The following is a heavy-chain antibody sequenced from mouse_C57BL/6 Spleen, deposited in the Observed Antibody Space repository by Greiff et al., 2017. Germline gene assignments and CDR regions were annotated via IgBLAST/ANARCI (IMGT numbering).Heavy chain of an antibody. J-gene: IGHJ2*01. CDR3: AREGGLGHYFDY. CDR2: IYPGDGDT. Sequence: VQLQQSGAELVKPGASVKISCKASGYAFSSYWMNWVKQRPGKGLEWIGQIYPGDGDTNYNGKFKGKATLTADKSSSTAYMQLSSLTSEDSAVYFCAREGGLGHYFDYWGQGTTLTVSS. V-gene: IGHV1-80*01. CDR1: GYAFSSYW. D-gene: IGHD4-1*01.